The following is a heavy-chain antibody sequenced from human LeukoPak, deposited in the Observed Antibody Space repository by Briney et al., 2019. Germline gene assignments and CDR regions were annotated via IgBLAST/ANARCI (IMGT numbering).Heavy chain of an antibody. V-gene: IGHV4-59*01. D-gene: IGHD2-2*01. Sequence: ASETLSLTCTVSGGSISNYYWSWIRQPPGKGLEWIGYIYYGGSTNYNPSLKSRVTISIDTSKNQFSLKLSSVTAADTAVYYCARDMGYCSSTSCSFGSHYYYMDVWGKGTTVTVSS. CDR2: IYYGGST. CDR1: GGSISNYY. CDR3: ARDMGYCSSTSCSFGSHYYYMDV. J-gene: IGHJ6*03.